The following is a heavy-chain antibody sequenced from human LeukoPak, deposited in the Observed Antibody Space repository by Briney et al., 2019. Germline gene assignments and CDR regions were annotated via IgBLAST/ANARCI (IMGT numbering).Heavy chain of an antibody. J-gene: IGHJ4*02. Sequence: GESPKISCKGSGYRFTSDSIAWVRQMPGKGLEWMGIIYPSDSETRYSPSFQGQVTISADKSISTAYLQWSSLKASDTAIYYCARSPRWLQLWYYFDYWGQGTLVTVSS. D-gene: IGHD5-24*01. CDR3: ARSPRWLQLWYYFDY. CDR2: IYPSDSET. V-gene: IGHV5-51*01. CDR1: GYRFTSDS.